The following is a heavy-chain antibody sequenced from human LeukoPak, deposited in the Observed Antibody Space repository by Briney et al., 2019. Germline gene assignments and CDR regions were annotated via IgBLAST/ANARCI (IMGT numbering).Heavy chain of an antibody. D-gene: IGHD2-2*01. CDR1: GGSISSGSYY. Sequence: SETLSLTCPVAGGSISSGSYYWSWIRQPAGKGLEWIGRIYTSGSTNYNPSLKSRVTISVDTTRNQFSLQLSSVTAADTAVYYCAREVVPAAMTYYYYYYMDVWGKGTTVTVSS. J-gene: IGHJ6*03. CDR2: IYTSGST. V-gene: IGHV4-61*02. CDR3: AREVVPAAMTYYYYYYMDV.